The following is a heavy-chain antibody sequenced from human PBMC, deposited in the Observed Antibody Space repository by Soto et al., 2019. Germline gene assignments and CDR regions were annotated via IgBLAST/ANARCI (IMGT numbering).Heavy chain of an antibody. D-gene: IGHD2-15*01. CDR2: ISTTGSTI. V-gene: IGHV3-48*01. CDR3: ARYKGYCSGGSCYYYYYMDV. J-gene: IGHJ6*03. CDR1: GFTFSTHS. Sequence: PGGSLRLSCAASGFTFSTHSMNWVRQAPGKGLEWVSYISTTGSTIYYADSVKGRFTISRDNAKNSLYLQMTSLRAEDTAVYYCARYKGYCSGGSCYYYYYMDVWGKGTTVTVS.